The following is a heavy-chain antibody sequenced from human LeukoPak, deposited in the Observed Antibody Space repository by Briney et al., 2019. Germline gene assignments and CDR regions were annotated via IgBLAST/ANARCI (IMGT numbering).Heavy chain of an antibody. CDR2: IVVGSGNT. J-gene: IGHJ5*02. V-gene: IGHV1-58*01. CDR3: AAGTAVAGNNWFDP. CDR1: GFTFTSSA. D-gene: IGHD6-19*01. Sequence: GASVKVSCKASGFTFTSSAVQWVRQARGQRLEWIGWIVVGSGNTNYAQKFQERVTITRDMSTSTAYMELSSLRSEDTAVYYCAAGTAVAGNNWFDPWGQGTLVTVSS.